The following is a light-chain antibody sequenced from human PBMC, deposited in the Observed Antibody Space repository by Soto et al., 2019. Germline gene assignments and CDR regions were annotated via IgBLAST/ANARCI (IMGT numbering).Light chain of an antibody. Sequence: NFMLTQSHSVSESPGKTVTISCTRSSGNIASSFVQWFQQRPGSSPTTVIYEDNQRPSGVPDRFSGSIDSSSNSASLPISGLKTEDEAEYICHPYESTNQVFGGGTKLTLL. V-gene: IGLV6-57*01. CDR1: SGNIASSF. CDR3: HPYESTNQV. J-gene: IGLJ2*01. CDR2: EDN.